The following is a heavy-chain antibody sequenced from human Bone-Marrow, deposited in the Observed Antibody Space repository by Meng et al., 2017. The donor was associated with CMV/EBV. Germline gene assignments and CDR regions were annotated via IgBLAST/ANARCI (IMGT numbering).Heavy chain of an antibody. D-gene: IGHD3-3*01. CDR1: GFTFSSYW. CDR2: IKQDGSEK. Sequence: GGSLRLSCAASGFTFSSYWMSWVRQAPGKGLEWVANIKQDGSEKYYVDSVKGRFTASRDNARNSLYLQMNSLRDEDTAVYYCARRRNYDFWSGYSRGAFDIWGQGTMVTVSS. V-gene: IGHV3-7*01. CDR3: ARRRNYDFWSGYSRGAFDI. J-gene: IGHJ3*02.